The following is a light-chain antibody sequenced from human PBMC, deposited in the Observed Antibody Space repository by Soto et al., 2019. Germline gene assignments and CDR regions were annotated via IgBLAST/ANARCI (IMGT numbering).Light chain of an antibody. J-gene: IGLJ2*01. Sequence: SYELTQPHSVSVSPGQTARITCSGDGLPKQFAYWYQQKSGQAPVLLISKDSERPSGIPERFSGSSSGTTVTLTISGVQAQDEADYYCQSAASSDPYVVVFGGGTKLTVL. CDR2: KDS. CDR3: QSAASSDPYVVV. CDR1: GLPKQF. V-gene: IGLV3-25*02.